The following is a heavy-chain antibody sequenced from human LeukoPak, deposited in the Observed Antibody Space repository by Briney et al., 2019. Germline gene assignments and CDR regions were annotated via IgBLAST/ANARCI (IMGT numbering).Heavy chain of an antibody. CDR3: AKEVRAYGGYDY. CDR2: ISYDGGKK. J-gene: IGHJ4*02. Sequence: GGSLRLSCAASGFTFSSYTMSWVRQAPGKGLEWVAVISYDGGKKYYADSVKGRFTISRDNSKNTLYLQMNSLRAEDTAVYYCAKEVRAYGGYDYWGQGTLVTVSS. D-gene: IGHD3-10*01. V-gene: IGHV3-30*18. CDR1: GFTFSSYT.